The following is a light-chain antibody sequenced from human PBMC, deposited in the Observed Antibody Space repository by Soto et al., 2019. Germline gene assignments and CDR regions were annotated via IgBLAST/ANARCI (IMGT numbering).Light chain of an antibody. Sequence: EVVLTQSPGTLSLSPGERATLSCRASQSVSSSYLAWYQQKPGLAPRLLIYGASSRATGIPDRFGGSGSGTDFTLTISRLEPDDFAVYYCQQYSSFPRTFGQGTKVDI. CDR3: QQYSSFPRT. V-gene: IGKV3-20*01. J-gene: IGKJ1*01. CDR2: GAS. CDR1: QSVSSSY.